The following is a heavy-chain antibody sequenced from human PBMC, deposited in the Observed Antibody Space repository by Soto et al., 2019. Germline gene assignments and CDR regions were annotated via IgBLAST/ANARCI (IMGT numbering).Heavy chain of an antibody. D-gene: IGHD4-17*01. CDR2: IYYSGST. Sequence: SETLSLTCTVSGGSISSGDYYWSWIRQPPGKGLEWIGYIYYSGSTYYNPSLKSRVTISVDTSKNQFSLKLSSVTAADTAVYYCARDGHDYCDYDNWFDPWGQGTLVTVSS. J-gene: IGHJ5*02. CDR1: GGSISSGDYY. CDR3: ARDGHDYCDYDNWFDP. V-gene: IGHV4-30-4*02.